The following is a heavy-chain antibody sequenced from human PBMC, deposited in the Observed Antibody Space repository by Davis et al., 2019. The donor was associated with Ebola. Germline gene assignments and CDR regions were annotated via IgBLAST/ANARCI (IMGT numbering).Heavy chain of an antibody. Sequence: GESLKISCAASTFGFTAFSMNWVRQAPGKGLQWVSSISSSGSYISYADSVKGRFTISRDNAKNSLYLQMNSLRDEDTAVYYCARAVRDCTRGVCSPGYWGQGTLVTVSS. CDR2: ISSSGSYI. V-gene: IGHV3-21*01. J-gene: IGHJ4*02. CDR1: TFGFTAFS. D-gene: IGHD2-8*02. CDR3: ARAVRDCTRGVCSPGY.